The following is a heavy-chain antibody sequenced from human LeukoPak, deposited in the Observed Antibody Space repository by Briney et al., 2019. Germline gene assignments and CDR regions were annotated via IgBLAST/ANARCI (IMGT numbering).Heavy chain of an antibody. CDR2: ISGSGGST. Sequence: PGGSLRLSCAASGFTFSSYGMHWVRQAPGKGLEWVSAISGSGGSTYYADSVKGRFTISRDNSKNTLYLQMNSLRAEDTAVYYCAKAPYYYDSSGYRYFDYWGQGTLVTVSS. V-gene: IGHV3-23*01. J-gene: IGHJ4*02. CDR1: GFTFSSYG. D-gene: IGHD3-22*01. CDR3: AKAPYYYDSSGYRYFDY.